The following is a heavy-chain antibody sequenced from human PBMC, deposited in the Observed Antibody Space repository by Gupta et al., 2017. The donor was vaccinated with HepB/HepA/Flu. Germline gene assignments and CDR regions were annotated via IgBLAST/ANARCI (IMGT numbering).Heavy chain of an antibody. CDR2: ISSSGSTI. D-gene: IGHD2-21*01. V-gene: IGHV3-48*03. J-gene: IGHJ4*02. CDR1: GFTFSFYE. CDR3: ARIPLDFDF. Sequence: EVQLVESGGGLVQPGGSLRLSCAASGFTFSFYEMHWVRQAPGKGLEWVAYISSSGSTISYADSVKGRFTISRDNAKNSLYLQMHSLRAEDTAVYYCARIPLDFDFWGQGTLVTVSS.